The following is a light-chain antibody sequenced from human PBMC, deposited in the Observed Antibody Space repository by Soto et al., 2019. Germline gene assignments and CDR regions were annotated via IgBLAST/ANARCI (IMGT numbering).Light chain of an antibody. CDR3: QQASSVPWT. V-gene: IGKV1D-12*01. J-gene: IGKJ1*01. Sequence: DIQMTQSPSSVSASVGDRVTITCRASQDISSWLVWYQQKPGKAPKLLAFAESSLQTGVPSRFSGSRSGTEFTLTISNLQPEDFASYYCQQASSVPWTFGQGTRVEVK. CDR2: AES. CDR1: QDISSW.